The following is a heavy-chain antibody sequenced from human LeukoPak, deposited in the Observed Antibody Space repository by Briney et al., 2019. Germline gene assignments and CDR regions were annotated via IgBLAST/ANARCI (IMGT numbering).Heavy chain of an antibody. J-gene: IGHJ3*02. CDR2: IYSGGST. V-gene: IGHV3-53*03. CDR3: ARGGSYLSAFDI. Sequence: GGSLRLSCAASGFTVSSNYMSWVRQPPGKGLEWVLIIYSGGSTFYAGSVEGRFNISRDNSKNTLYLQMNSLRAEDTAVYYCARGGSYLSAFDIWGQGTMVTVSS. CDR1: GFTVSSNY. D-gene: IGHD1-26*01.